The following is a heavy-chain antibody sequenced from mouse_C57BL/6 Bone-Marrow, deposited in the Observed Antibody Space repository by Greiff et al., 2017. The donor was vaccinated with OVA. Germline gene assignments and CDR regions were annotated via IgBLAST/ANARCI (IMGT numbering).Heavy chain of an antibody. Sequence: DVMLVESGGDLVKPGGSLKLSCAASGFTFSSYGMSWVRQTPDKRLEWVATISSGGSYTYYPDSVKGRFTISRDNAKNTLYLQMSSLKSEDTAMYYCARHYGSSSFAYWGQGTLVTVSA. V-gene: IGHV5-6*02. D-gene: IGHD1-1*01. J-gene: IGHJ3*01. CDR1: GFTFSSYG. CDR3: ARHYGSSSFAY. CDR2: ISSGGSYT.